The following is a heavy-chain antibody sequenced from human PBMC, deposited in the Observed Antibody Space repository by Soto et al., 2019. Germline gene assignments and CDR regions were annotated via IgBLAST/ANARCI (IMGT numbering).Heavy chain of an antibody. CDR2: ISSSSSYI. J-gene: IGHJ3*02. D-gene: IGHD2-2*01. CDR1: GFTFSSYS. Sequence: EVQLVESGGGLVKPGGSLRLSCAASGFTFSSYSMNWVRQAPGKGLEWVSSISSSSSYIYYADSVKGRFTISRDNAKNSLYLQMNSLRAEDTAVYYCARGAVGYCSSTSCSRADAFDIWGQGTMVTVSS. V-gene: IGHV3-21*01. CDR3: ARGAVGYCSSTSCSRADAFDI.